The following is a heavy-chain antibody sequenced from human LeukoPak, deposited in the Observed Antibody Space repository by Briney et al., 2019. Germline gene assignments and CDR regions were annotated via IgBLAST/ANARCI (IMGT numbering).Heavy chain of an antibody. CDR1: GYTFTAYY. Sequence: ASVKVSFKASGYTFTAYYIHWVRQAPGQGLEWMGWINPNSGGTNYAQKFQGRVTMTRDTSISAAYMELSRLRSDDTAVYYCASQSSGWYVGYFYNWGQGTLVTVSS. V-gene: IGHV1-2*02. J-gene: IGHJ4*02. CDR3: ASQSSGWYVGYFYN. D-gene: IGHD6-19*01. CDR2: INPNSGGT.